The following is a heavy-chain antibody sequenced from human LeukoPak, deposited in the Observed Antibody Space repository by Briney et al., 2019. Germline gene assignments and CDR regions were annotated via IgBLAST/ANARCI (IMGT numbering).Heavy chain of an antibody. CDR3: AKDDYGMDV. J-gene: IGHJ6*02. V-gene: IGHV3-21*01. Sequence: GGSLRLSCAASGFTFSSYSMNWVRQAPGKGLEWVSSISSSSSYIYYPDSVKGRFTISRDNSKNTLYLQMNSLRAEDTAVYYCAKDDYGMDVWGQGTTVTVSS. CDR1: GFTFSSYS. CDR2: ISSSSSYI.